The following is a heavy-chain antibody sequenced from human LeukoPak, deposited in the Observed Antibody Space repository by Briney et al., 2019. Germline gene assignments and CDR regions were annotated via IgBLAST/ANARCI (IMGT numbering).Heavy chain of an antibody. V-gene: IGHV1-18*01. CDR3: ARIGSSGYYYLSYFDY. Sequence: ASVTVSCKASGYTFTSYGISWVRQAPGQGLEGMGWISAYNGNTNYAQKLQGRVTMTTDTSTSTAYMELRSLRSDDTAVYYCARIGSSGYYYLSYFDYWGQGTLVTVSS. CDR1: GYTFTSYG. CDR2: ISAYNGNT. J-gene: IGHJ4*02. D-gene: IGHD3-22*01.